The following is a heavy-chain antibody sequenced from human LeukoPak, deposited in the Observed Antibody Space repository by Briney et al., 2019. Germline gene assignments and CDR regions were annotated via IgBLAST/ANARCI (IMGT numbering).Heavy chain of an antibody. CDR2: IIPIFWTA. CDR3: ARWQRMLGFYYFDY. CDR1: GGTFSSYS. J-gene: IGHJ4*02. Sequence: SVKVSCKASGGTFSSYSITWVRQAPGQGLEWMGGIIPIFWTANYAQKFQGRVTITADESTSTAYMELSSLRSEDTAVYYCARWQRMLGFYYFDYWGQGTLVTVSS. V-gene: IGHV1-69*01. D-gene: IGHD6-25*01.